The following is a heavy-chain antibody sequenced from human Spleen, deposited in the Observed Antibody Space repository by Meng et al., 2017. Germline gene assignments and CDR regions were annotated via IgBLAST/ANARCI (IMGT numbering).Heavy chain of an antibody. D-gene: IGHD3-3*01. CDR2: IVSDGGIT. CDR1: GFTVSHNY. CDR3: ARDLAWVLFDY. Sequence: GESLKISCAASGFTVSHNYMSWVRQAPGKGLEWISRIVSDGGITTYADSVKGRFTVSRDNAKNTLYLQMNSLRADDTAVYYRARDLAWVLFDYWGQGALVTVSS. V-gene: IGHV3-74*01. J-gene: IGHJ4*02.